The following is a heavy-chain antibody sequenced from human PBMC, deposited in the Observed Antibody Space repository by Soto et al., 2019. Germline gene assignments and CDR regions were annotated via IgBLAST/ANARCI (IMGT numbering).Heavy chain of an antibody. Sequence: GGSLRLSCEASGFTFNNFAMNWVRQAPGKGLEWVSSISSNENYIYYADSVRGRFTISRDNAKNSLHLQMNSLRAEDTAVYYCARDTRTGYCSGVSCYYYGMDVWGQGTTVTVPS. CDR1: GFTFNNFA. J-gene: IGHJ6*02. CDR3: ARDTRTGYCSGVSCYYYGMDV. V-gene: IGHV3-21*01. D-gene: IGHD2-15*01. CDR2: ISSNENYI.